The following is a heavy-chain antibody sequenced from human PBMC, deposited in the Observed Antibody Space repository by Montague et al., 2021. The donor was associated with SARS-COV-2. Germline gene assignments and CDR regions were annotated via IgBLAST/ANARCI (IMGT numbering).Heavy chain of an antibody. CDR2: ISHEGSYK. Sequence: SLRLSCAASGFTFSSYALHWVRQAPGKGLEWVADISHEGSYKYYADSVKGRFTISRDNSKNTLYLDMNSLRAEDTALYYCARGVVAAPPVVDYWGRGTLVTVSS. J-gene: IGHJ4*02. CDR3: ARGVVAAPPVVDY. CDR1: GFTFSSYA. D-gene: IGHD2-15*01. V-gene: IGHV3-30*04.